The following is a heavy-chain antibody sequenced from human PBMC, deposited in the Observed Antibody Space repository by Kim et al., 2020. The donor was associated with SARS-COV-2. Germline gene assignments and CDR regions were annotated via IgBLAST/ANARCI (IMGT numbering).Heavy chain of an antibody. D-gene: IGHD3-16*02. J-gene: IGHJ6*02. CDR1: GGSISSGGYY. CDR2: IYYSGST. Sequence: SETLSLTCTVSGGSISSGGYYWSWIRQHPGKGLEWIGYIYYSGSTYYNPSLKSRVTISVDTSKNQFSLKLSSVTAADTAVYYCARGGGYDYVWGSYRQDYYYGMDVWGQETTVTVAS. CDR3: ARGGGYDYVWGSYRQDYYYGMDV. V-gene: IGHV4-31*03.